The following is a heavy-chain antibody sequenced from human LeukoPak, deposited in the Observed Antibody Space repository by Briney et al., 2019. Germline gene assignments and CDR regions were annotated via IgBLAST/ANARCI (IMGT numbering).Heavy chain of an antibody. CDR1: GFTFSSYA. Sequence: PGGSLRLSCSASGFTFSSYAMHWVRQAPGKGLEYVSAISSNGGSTYYADSVKGRFTISRDNSKNTLYLQMNSLRAEDTAVYYCSGIAVAGTDFDYWGQGTLVTVSS. J-gene: IGHJ4*02. D-gene: IGHD6-19*01. CDR2: ISSNGGST. CDR3: SGIAVAGTDFDY. V-gene: IGHV3-64*04.